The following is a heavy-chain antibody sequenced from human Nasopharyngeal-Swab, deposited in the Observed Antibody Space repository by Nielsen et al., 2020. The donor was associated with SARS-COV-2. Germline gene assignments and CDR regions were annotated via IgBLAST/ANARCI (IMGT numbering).Heavy chain of an antibody. V-gene: IGHV3-9*01. D-gene: IGHD1-26*01. CDR3: AKEPSSGSYPS. J-gene: IGHJ4*02. Sequence: SLKISCAASGSTFDDYAMHWVRQAPGKGLEWVSGISWNSGSIGYADSVKGRFTISRDNSKNTLYLQMNSLRAEDTAVYYCAKEPSSGSYPSWGQGTLVTVSS. CDR2: ISWNSGSI. CDR1: GSTFDDYA.